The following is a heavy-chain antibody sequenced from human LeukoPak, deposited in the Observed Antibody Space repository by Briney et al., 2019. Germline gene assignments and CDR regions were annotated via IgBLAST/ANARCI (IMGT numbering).Heavy chain of an antibody. CDR1: VGSISSSNW. V-gene: IGHV4-4*02. Sequence: SGTLSLTCAVSVGSISSSNWWSWVRQPPGKGLGWIGEIFHSVSTNNNPSLQRRVSISVDKSKNLFSLKLNSVTAADTAVYYCARNANPTAAFDIWGQGTMVTVFS. D-gene: IGHD4-17*01. J-gene: IGHJ3*02. CDR2: IFHSVST. CDR3: ARNANPTAAFDI.